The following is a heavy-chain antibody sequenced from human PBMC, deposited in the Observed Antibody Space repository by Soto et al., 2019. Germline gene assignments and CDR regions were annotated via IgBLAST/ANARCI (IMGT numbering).Heavy chain of an antibody. CDR2: IHHTGNT. Sequence: SETLSLTCAVYGGCFSGYYWCWIRQPPGKGLEWIGQIHHTGNTNYSPSLRSRVSISVDTSKNQFSLKLSSVTAADTAVYYCARGTHNRTDYAVYWAQGTLVPVSS. CDR3: ARGTHNRTDYAVY. V-gene: IGHV4-34*01. J-gene: IGHJ4*02. D-gene: IGHD3-16*01. CDR1: GGCFSGYY.